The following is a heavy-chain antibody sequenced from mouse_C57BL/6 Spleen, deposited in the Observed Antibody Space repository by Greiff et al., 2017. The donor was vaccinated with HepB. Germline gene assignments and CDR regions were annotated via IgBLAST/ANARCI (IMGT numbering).Heavy chain of an antibody. CDR1: GYAFSSSW. CDR3: ARFITTVVATENFDY. D-gene: IGHD1-1*01. V-gene: IGHV1-82*01. J-gene: IGHJ2*01. Sequence: VQLVESGPELVKPGASVKISCKASGYAFSSSWMNWVKQRPGKGLEWIGRIYPGDGDTNYNGKFKGKATLTADKSSSTAYMQLSSLTSEDSAVYFCARFITTVVATENFDYWGQGTTLTVSS. CDR2: IYPGDGDT.